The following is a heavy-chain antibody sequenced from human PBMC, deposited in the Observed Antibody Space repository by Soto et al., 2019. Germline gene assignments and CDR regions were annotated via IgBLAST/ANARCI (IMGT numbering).Heavy chain of an antibody. Sequence: QVQLVQSGAEVKKPGSSVKVSCKASRDTFSKYAFNWVRQAPGQGLEWMGWIIPIFGSRNYAEKLQGRVTITADESTSTAYMELRSLRFEDTAVYYCARGETYVGVWGQGTTVTVSS. CDR2: IIPIFGSR. CDR1: RDTFSKYA. D-gene: IGHD3-10*02. V-gene: IGHV1-69*01. J-gene: IGHJ6*02. CDR3: ARGETYVGV.